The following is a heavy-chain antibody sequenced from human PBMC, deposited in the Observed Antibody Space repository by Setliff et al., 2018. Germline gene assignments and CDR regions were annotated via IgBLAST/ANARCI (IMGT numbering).Heavy chain of an antibody. Sequence: SETLSLTCSVSGGSISSGSYYWGWIRQSPGKGLEWIGEINHTGSHNWIGEINHSGSPNYNPSLKSRVTMSVDTSKNQFSLKLTAVTAADTAVYYCARNWRDSGYDYWGQGIVVTVSS. CDR1: GGSISSGSYY. CDR2: INHSGSP. D-gene: IGHD5-12*01. V-gene: IGHV4-34*01. J-gene: IGHJ4*02. CDR3: ARNWRDSGYDY.